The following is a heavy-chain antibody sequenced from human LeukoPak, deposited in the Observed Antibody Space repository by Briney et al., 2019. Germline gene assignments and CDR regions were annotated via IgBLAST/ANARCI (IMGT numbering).Heavy chain of an antibody. CDR3: AKHHNSSS. CDR2: ISYDGSNK. V-gene: IGHV3-30*18. CDR1: GFTFSSYG. Sequence: PGGSLRLSCAASGFTFSSYGMHWVRQAPGKGLEWVAVISYDGSNKYYADSVKSRFTISGDNSKNTLYLQMNSLRAEDTAVYYCAKHHNSSSWGQGTLVTVSS. D-gene: IGHD5-24*01. J-gene: IGHJ5*02.